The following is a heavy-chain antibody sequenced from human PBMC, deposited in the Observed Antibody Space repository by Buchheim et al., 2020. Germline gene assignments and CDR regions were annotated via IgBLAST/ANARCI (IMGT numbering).Heavy chain of an antibody. CDR2: IIPIFGTA. Sequence: QVQLVQSGAEVKKPGSSVKVSCKASGGTFSSYAISWVRQAPGQGLEWMGGIIPIFGTANYAQKFQGRVTITADKSTSTAYMERSSLRSEDTAVYYCAREGTYYYDSSGYYVSNGDARPGPRMDVWGQGTT. CDR3: AREGTYYYDSSGYYVSNGDARPGPRMDV. D-gene: IGHD3-22*01. V-gene: IGHV1-69*06. J-gene: IGHJ6*02. CDR1: GGTFSSYA.